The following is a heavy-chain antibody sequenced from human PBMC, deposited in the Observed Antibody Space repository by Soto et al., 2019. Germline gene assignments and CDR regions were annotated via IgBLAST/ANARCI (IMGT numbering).Heavy chain of an antibody. CDR3: TRELSGWYAFHYYYYGMDV. D-gene: IGHD6-19*01. J-gene: IGHJ6*02. CDR2: IRSKANSYAT. CDR1: GFTFSGSA. Sequence: SLRLSCAASGFTFSGSAMHGVRQASGKGLEWVGRIRSKANSYATAYAASVKGRFTISRDDSKNTAYLQMNSLKTEDTAVYYCTRELSGWYAFHYYYYGMDVWGQGTTVTVSS. V-gene: IGHV3-73*01.